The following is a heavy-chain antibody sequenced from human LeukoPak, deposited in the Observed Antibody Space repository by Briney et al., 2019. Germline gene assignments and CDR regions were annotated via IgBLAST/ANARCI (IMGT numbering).Heavy chain of an antibody. CDR1: GFAVSSNH. V-gene: IGHV3-53*01. D-gene: IGHD6-6*01. Sequence: GGSLRLSCAASGFAVSSNHMNWVRQAPGKGLEWVSVIFNGGSTYYADSVKGRFTISRDNSKNTLYLQMNSLRAEDTAVYYCATTYSSSTLGYWGQGTLVTVSS. CDR3: ATTYSSSTLGY. CDR2: IFNGGST. J-gene: IGHJ4*02.